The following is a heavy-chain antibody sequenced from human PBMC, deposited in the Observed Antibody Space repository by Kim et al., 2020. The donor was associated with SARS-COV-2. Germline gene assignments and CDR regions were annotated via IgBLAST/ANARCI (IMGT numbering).Heavy chain of an antibody. J-gene: IGHJ6*02. D-gene: IGHD1-26*01. CDR2: ISYDGSNK. Sequence: GGSLRLSCAASGFTFSSYAMNWVRQAPGKGLEWVAIISYDGSNKYYADSVKGRFTISRDNSKNTLYLQMNSLRPGDTALYYCAKDMVGATYYYYGMDVWGQGPRSPSP. V-gene: IGHV3-30*18. CDR3: AKDMVGATYYYYGMDV. CDR1: GFTFSSYA.